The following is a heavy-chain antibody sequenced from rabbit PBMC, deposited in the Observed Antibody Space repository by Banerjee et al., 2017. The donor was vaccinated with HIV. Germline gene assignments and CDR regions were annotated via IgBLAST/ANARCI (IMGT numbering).Heavy chain of an antibody. CDR1: GFSFSGSYW. CDR3: ARDLAAVTGWNFGL. Sequence: QEQLEESGGDLVKPEGSLTLTCTASGFSFSGSYWICWVRQAPGKGLEWIGYIDPVFGSTYYASWVNGRFTISSHNAQNTLYLQLNSLTAADTATYFCARDLAAVTGWNFGLWGPGTLVTVS. J-gene: IGHJ4*01. V-gene: IGHV1S45*01. CDR2: IDPVFGST. D-gene: IGHD7-1*01.